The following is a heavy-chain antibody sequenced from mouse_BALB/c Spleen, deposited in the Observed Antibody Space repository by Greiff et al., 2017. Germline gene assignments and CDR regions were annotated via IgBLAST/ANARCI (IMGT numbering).Heavy chain of an antibody. J-gene: IGHJ4*01. CDR1: GYSITSGYY. CDR3: ARDQGWSGYAMHY. V-gene: IGHV3-6*02. D-gene: IGHD2-3*01. Sequence: ESGPGLVKPSQSLSLTCSVTGYSITSGYYWNWIRQFPGNKLEWMGYISYDGSNNYNPSLKNRISITRDTSKNQFFLKLNSVTTEDTATYYCARDQGWSGYAMHYWGQGTSVTVSS. CDR2: ISYDGSN.